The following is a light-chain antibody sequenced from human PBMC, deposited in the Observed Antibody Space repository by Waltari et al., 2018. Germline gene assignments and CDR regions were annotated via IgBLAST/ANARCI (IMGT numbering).Light chain of an antibody. V-gene: IGKV2-28*01. Sequence: DIVMTQSPLSLHVTPAEPASISCRSSQSLLHVDGYNYLDWYLQTPGQSPQVLIYMGSNRAAGVPDRFSGSGSGTDFTLKISRVEAEDVGVYYCMQPLETPWTFGQGTKVEIK. CDR3: MQPLETPWT. J-gene: IGKJ1*01. CDR2: MGS. CDR1: QSLLHVDGYNY.